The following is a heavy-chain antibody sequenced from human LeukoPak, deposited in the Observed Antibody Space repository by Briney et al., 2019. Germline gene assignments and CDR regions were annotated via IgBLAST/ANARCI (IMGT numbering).Heavy chain of an antibody. Sequence: PGGSLRLSCGAYGFTFSSFDMHWVRQPTGQGLEWVSTIGTASDTYYPGSVEGRFTLSRDNAKNSLYLQMNSLTAGDTAVYYCARGPPRGKYYYMDVWGKGTTVTVSS. V-gene: IGHV3-13*01. CDR2: IGTASDT. D-gene: IGHD1-1*01. CDR1: GFTFSSFD. CDR3: ARGPPRGKYYYMDV. J-gene: IGHJ6*03.